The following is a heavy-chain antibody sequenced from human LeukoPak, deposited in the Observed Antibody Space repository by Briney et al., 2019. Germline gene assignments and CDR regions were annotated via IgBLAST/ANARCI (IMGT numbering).Heavy chain of an antibody. CDR1: GFTFSSYA. CDR3: ARDFTNIRGGGYFDN. J-gene: IGHJ4*02. D-gene: IGHD2/OR15-2a*01. CDR2: ISGSGGST. Sequence: GGSLRLSCAASGFTFSSYAMSWVRQAPGEGLEWVSLISGSGGSTYYADSVKGRFTISRDNSKNTLYLQMNSLRADDTAVYHCARDFTNIRGGGYFDNWGQGTLVTVSS. V-gene: IGHV3-23*01.